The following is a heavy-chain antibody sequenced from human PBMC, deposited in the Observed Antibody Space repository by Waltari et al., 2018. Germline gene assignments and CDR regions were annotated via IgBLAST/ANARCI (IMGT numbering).Heavy chain of an antibody. V-gene: IGHV3-74*01. J-gene: IGHJ6*02. CDR1: GFTSSNHW. D-gene: IGHD6-13*01. CDR3: ARLAPKTYRSPVPGRDYYYGLDV. CDR2: INVDGSTS. Sequence: EEQLVESGGGLVQPGDSLRRSCAASGFTSSNHWMHWVRQAPGQGLVWVSRINVDGSTSNYADSVKGRFTISRDNTKKTLYLQMKRLRVEDTAVYYCARLAPKTYRSPVPGRDYYYGLDVWGQGTTVTVSS.